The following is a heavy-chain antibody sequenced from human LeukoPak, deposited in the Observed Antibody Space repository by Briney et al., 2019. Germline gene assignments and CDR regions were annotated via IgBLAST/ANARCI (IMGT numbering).Heavy chain of an antibody. CDR1: GFSFSYYW. CDR3: LRVDDTNGHNWFDP. CDR2: IIGDGTRT. J-gene: IGHJ5*02. Sequence: GGSLRLSCAASGFSFSYYWMHWVRQGSGKGPVWVSRIIGDGTRTDYTDSVKGRFTISRDNAKSTLYLQMNSLTVEDTAVYYCLRVDDTNGHNWFDPWGQGTLVTVSS. V-gene: IGHV3-74*01. D-gene: IGHD2-8*01.